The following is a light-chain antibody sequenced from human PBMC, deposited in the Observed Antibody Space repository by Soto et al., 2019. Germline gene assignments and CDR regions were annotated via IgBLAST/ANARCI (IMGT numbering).Light chain of an antibody. CDR3: MQGLQTPRVT. J-gene: IGKJ4*01. Sequence: DILMTQSPLSLPVTPGEPASISCRSNQSLLHSNGYNYLDWYLQKPGQSPQVLIYLGSNRAAGVPGRFRGSGSGTEFTLTISRVEAEDVGVYYCMQGLQTPRVTFGGGTKVEIK. V-gene: IGKV2-28*01. CDR1: QSLLHSNGYNY. CDR2: LGS.